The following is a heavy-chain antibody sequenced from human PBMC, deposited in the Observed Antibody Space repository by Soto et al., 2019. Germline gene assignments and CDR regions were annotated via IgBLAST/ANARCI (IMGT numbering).Heavy chain of an antibody. J-gene: IGHJ4*02. Sequence: GGSLRLSCAASGFTFSSYGMHWVRQAPGKGLEWVAVISYDGSNKYYADSVKGRFTISRDNSKNTLYLQMNSLRAEDTAVYYCAKEIYRYNWNYCLDYWGQGTLVTVSS. CDR3: AKEIYRYNWNYCLDY. D-gene: IGHD1-7*01. V-gene: IGHV3-30*18. CDR1: GFTFSSYG. CDR2: ISYDGSNK.